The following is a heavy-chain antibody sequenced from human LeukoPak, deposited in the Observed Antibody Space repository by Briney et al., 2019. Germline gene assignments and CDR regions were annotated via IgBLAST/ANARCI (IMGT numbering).Heavy chain of an antibody. J-gene: IGHJ5*02. D-gene: IGHD3-3*01. CDR3: ARVMEWPNWFDP. CDR2: IIPIFGTA. V-gene: IGHV1-69*06. Sequence: GASVKVSCKASGGTFSSYAISRVRQAPGQGLEWMGGIIPIFGTANYAQKFQGRVTITADKSTSTAYMELSSLRSEDTAVYYCARVMEWPNWFDPWGQGTLVTVSS. CDR1: GGTFSSYA.